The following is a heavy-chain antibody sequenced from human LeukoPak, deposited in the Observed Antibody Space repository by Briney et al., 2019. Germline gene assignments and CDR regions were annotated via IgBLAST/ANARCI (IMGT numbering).Heavy chain of an antibody. V-gene: IGHV4-4*07. CDR2: IYNSESN. Sequence: TSETLSLTCTVSGGSINGYYWSWIRQPAGKGLEWIGRIYNSESNNYNPSLKSRVTMSIDTSKNQFSLKLNSVTAADTAVYYCARDRSSSYTRDWFDPWGQGALVTVSS. CDR3: ARDRSSSYTRDWFDP. CDR1: GGSINGYY. J-gene: IGHJ5*02. D-gene: IGHD6-13*01.